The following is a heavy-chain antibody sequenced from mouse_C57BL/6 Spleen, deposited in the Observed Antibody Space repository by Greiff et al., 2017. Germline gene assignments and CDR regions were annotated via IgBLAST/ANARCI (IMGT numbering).Heavy chain of an antibody. CDR3: ARRTYYGSSYNAMDY. CDR1: GFTFSDYG. Sequence: EVKLVESGGGLVKPGGSLKLSCAASGFTFSDYGMHWVRQAPEKGLEWVAYISSGSSTIYYADTVKGRFTISRDNAKNTLFLQMTSLRSEDTAMYYCARRTYYGSSYNAMDYWGQGTSVTVSS. D-gene: IGHD1-1*01. J-gene: IGHJ4*01. V-gene: IGHV5-17*01. CDR2: ISSGSSTI.